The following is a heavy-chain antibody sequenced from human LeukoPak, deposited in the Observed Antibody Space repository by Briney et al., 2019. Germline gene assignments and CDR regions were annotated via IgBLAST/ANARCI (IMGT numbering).Heavy chain of an antibody. CDR2: IIPIFGTA. CDR3: ARGPSTMVVTL. J-gene: IGHJ4*02. V-gene: IGHV1-69*05. CDR1: GGTFSSYA. Sequence: SVKASCKASGGTFSSYAISWVRQAPGQGLEWMGRIIPIFGTANYAQRFQGRVTITTDESTSTAYMELSSLRSEDTAVYYCARGPSTMVVTLWGQGTLVTVSS. D-gene: IGHD4-23*01.